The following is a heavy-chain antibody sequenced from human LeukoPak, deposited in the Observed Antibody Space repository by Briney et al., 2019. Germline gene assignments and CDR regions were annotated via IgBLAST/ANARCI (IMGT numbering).Heavy chain of an antibody. CDR3: ARVSDCSSTSCYTVGYYYYMDV. CDR2: ISYDGSNK. Sequence: GGSLRLSCAASGFTFSSYGMHWVRQAPGKGLEWVAVISYDGSNKYYTDSVKGRFTISRDNAKNSLYLQMNSLRAKDTAVYYCARVSDCSSTSCYTVGYYYYMDVWGKGTTVTVSS. CDR1: GFTFSSYG. D-gene: IGHD2-2*02. V-gene: IGHV3-30*03. J-gene: IGHJ6*03.